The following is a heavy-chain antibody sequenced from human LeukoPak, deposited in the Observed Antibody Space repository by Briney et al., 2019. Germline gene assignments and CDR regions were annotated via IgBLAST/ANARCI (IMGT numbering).Heavy chain of an antibody. CDR1: GFTFSSYA. Sequence: PGGSLRLSCAASGFTFSSYAMSWVRQAPGKGLEWVSAISGSGGSTYYADSVKGRFTISRDNSKNTRYLQMNSLRAEDTAVYYCAKDPRDYDSSGYYLYYFDYWGQGTLVTVSS. CDR2: ISGSGGST. V-gene: IGHV3-23*01. D-gene: IGHD3-22*01. J-gene: IGHJ4*02. CDR3: AKDPRDYDSSGYYLYYFDY.